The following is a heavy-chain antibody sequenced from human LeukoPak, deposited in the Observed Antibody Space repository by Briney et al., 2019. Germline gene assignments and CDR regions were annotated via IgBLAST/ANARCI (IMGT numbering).Heavy chain of an antibody. V-gene: IGHV1-2*02. J-gene: IGHJ6*02. D-gene: IGHD6-13*01. CDR1: GYTFTGYY. Sequence: ASVKVSCKASGYTFTGYYMHWVRQAPGQGLEWMGWINPNSGGTNYAQKFQGRVTMTRDTSISTAYMELSRLRSDDTAVYYCARVNAAAGRYYYYYYGMDVWGQGTTVTVSS. CDR3: ARVNAAAGRYYYYYYGMDV. CDR2: INPNSGGT.